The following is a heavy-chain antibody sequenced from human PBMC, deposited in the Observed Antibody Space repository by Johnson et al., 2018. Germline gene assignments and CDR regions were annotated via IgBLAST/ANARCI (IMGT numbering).Heavy chain of an antibody. CDR3: SNWDRRYDAFDI. Sequence: EVQLLESGGGLVQPGGSLRLSCAASGFTFSSYAMSWVRQAPGKGREWVSGISGGGGCTGAAEAGKGRFPIPRDKSKNTLYLQMRGLRAEDTAVYFCSNWDRRYDAFDIWGQGTMVTVSS. CDR2: ISGGGGCT. CDR1: GFTFSSYA. V-gene: IGHV3-23*01. J-gene: IGHJ3*02. D-gene: IGHD1-26*01.